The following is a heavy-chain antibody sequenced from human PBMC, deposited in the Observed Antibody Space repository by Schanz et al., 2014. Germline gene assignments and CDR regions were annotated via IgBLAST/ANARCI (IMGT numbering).Heavy chain of an antibody. CDR2: IDGKSTTV. J-gene: IGHJ4*02. CDR1: GFTFRDYY. CDR3: ASPSGYSDYGTYFDF. V-gene: IGHV3-11*04. Sequence: QVQLVESGGGLVKPGGSLRLSCAASGFTFRDYYMSWIRQAPGKGLEWVSYIDGKSTTVYYADSVKGRFTVSRDNARNSLYLHMNTLGAEDTAVYYCASPSGYSDYGTYFDFWGQGTLVTVSS. D-gene: IGHD5-12*01.